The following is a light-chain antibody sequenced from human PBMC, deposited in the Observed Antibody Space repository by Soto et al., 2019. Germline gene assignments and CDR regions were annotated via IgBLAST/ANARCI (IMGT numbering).Light chain of an antibody. Sequence: QSALTQPPSASGSPGQSVTISCTGTSSDVGAYDYVSWFQQHPVKAPKLIIYLVSKRPSGVPDRFSGSKSGNTASLTVSGLQAEDEADYYCSSYVVSYNWVFGGGTKLTVL. CDR3: SSYVVSYNWV. V-gene: IGLV2-8*01. J-gene: IGLJ3*02. CDR2: LVS. CDR1: SSDVGAYDY.